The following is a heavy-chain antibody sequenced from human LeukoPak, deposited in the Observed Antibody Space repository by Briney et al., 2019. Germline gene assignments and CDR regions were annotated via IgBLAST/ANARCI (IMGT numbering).Heavy chain of an antibody. V-gene: IGHV3-23*01. CDR1: GFTFSSYA. Sequence: GGSLRLSCAASGFTFSSYAMSWVRQAPGKGLEWVSAISGSGGSTYYADSVKGRFTISRDNSKNTLYLQMNSLRAEDTAVYYCATGIQLWPKYFDYWGQGTLVTVSS. CDR2: ISGSGGST. CDR3: ATGIQLWPKYFDY. D-gene: IGHD5-18*01. J-gene: IGHJ4*02.